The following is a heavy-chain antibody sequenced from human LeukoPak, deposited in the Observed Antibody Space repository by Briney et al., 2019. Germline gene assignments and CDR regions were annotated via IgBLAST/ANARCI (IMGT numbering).Heavy chain of an antibody. CDR3: ATSEGPGIAVAGYNWFDP. CDR1: GYTLTELS. J-gene: IGHJ5*02. Sequence: ASVKVSCKVSGYTLTELSMHWVRQAPGKGLEWMGGFDPEDGETIYAQKFQGRVTMTGDTSTDTAYMELSSLRSEDTAVYYCATSEGPGIAVAGYNWFDPWGQGTLVTVSS. CDR2: FDPEDGET. D-gene: IGHD6-19*01. V-gene: IGHV1-24*01.